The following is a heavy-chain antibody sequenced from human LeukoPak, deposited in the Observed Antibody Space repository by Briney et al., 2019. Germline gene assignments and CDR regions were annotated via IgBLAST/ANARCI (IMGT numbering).Heavy chain of an antibody. Sequence: SETLSLTCTVSGGSISSSSYYWGWIRQPPGKGLEWIGSIYFSGGTYYNASLKSRVTISVDTSKNQFSLKLSSVTAADTAVYYCARQTGSGLFILPGGQGTLVTVSS. D-gene: IGHD3/OR15-3a*01. V-gene: IGHV4-39*01. CDR1: GGSISSSSYY. CDR3: ARQTGSGLFILP. J-gene: IGHJ4*02. CDR2: IYFSGGT.